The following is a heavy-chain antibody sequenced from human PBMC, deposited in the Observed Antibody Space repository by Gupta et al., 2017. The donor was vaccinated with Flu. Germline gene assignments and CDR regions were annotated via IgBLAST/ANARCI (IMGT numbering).Heavy chain of an antibody. CDR3: SKGANWAFEI. CDR1: GSTFSNYA. J-gene: IGHJ3*02. Sequence: EVPLLESGGGLPQRGGSLSLSCAASGSTFSNYAMSWVSQAPGRGLGGVSTISGGGSNTYYADSVKGRFTISGDSSKKTMYLQMNSLRAEDTAVYYCSKGANWAFEIWGQGTMVTVSS. V-gene: IGHV3-23*01. CDR2: ISGGGSNT. D-gene: IGHD1-1*01.